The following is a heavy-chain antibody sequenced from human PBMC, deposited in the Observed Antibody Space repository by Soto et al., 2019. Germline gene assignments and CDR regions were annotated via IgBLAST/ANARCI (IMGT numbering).Heavy chain of an antibody. CDR3: ARRYGYSFDY. D-gene: IGHD5-18*01. V-gene: IGHV4-59*08. CDR2: IYYRGTT. CDR1: GGSISSYY. J-gene: IGHJ4*02. Sequence: QVQLQESGPGLVKPSETLSLTCTVSGGSISSYYWSWIRQPPGKGLEWIGYIYYRGTTNYNPSLKSRVTISVDTSKNQLSLKLSSVTAADTAVYYCARRYGYSFDYWGQGTLVTVSS.